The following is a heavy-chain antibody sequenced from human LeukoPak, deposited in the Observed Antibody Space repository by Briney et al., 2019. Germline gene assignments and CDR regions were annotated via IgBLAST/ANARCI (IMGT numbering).Heavy chain of an antibody. CDR1: GSTFSSYS. V-gene: IGHV3-48*02. J-gene: IGHJ4*02. D-gene: IGHD2-21*02. Sequence: PGGSLRLSCAASGSTFSSYSMNWVRQAPGKGLEWVSYISSSSGTIYYADSVKGRFTISRDNAKNSLYLQMNSLRDEDTAVYYCARGHCGGDCFFPVDYWGQGTLVTVSS. CDR3: ARGHCGGDCFFPVDY. CDR2: ISSSSGTI.